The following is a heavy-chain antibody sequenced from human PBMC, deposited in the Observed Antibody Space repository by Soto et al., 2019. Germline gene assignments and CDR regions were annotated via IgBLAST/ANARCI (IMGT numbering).Heavy chain of an antibody. CDR1: GGSISSYY. Sequence: QVQLQESGPGLVKPSETLSLTCTVSGGSISSYYWSWIRQPPGKGLEWIGYIYYSGSTNYIPSLKSRVTISVDTSKNQFSLKLSSVTAADTAVYYCARLDYGDYVGWFDPWGQGTLVTVSS. CDR2: IYYSGST. J-gene: IGHJ5*02. D-gene: IGHD4-17*01. CDR3: ARLDYGDYVGWFDP. V-gene: IGHV4-59*08.